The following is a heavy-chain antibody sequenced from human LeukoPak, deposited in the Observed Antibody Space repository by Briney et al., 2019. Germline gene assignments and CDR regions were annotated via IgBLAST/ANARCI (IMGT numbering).Heavy chain of an antibody. D-gene: IGHD2-15*01. CDR3: ARDLSSGAVVTDY. Sequence: GGSLRLSCAASGFTFSDYYMSWIRQAPGKGLEWVSYISSSGSTIYYADSVKGRFTISRDNAKNSLYLQMNSLRAEDTAVYYCARDLSSGAVVTDYWGQGTLVTASS. V-gene: IGHV3-11*04. J-gene: IGHJ4*02. CDR2: ISSSGSTI. CDR1: GFTFSDYY.